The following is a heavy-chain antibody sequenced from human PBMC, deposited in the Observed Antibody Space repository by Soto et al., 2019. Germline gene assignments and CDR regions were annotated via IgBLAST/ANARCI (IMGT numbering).Heavy chain of an antibody. D-gene: IGHD2-2*01. CDR3: AREARGYCSSTSCHALFDY. V-gene: IGHV1-18*01. CDR1: GYTFTSYG. J-gene: IGHJ4*02. CDR2: ISAYNGNT. Sequence: ASVKVSCKASGYTFTSYGISWVRQAPGQGLEWMGWISAYNGNTNYAQKLQGRVTMTTDTSTSTAYMELRSLRSDDTAVYYCAREARGYCSSTSCHALFDYWGQGTLVTVSS.